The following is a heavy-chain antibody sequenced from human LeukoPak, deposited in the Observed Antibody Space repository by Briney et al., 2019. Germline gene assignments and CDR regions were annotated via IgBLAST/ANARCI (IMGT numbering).Heavy chain of an antibody. Sequence: PGGSLRLSCEGSGFTFSNYEMNWVRQAPGKGLEWLSFIRSTGSITRYADSVKGRFTISRDNAKNTVYLQMNSLRAEDTAVYYCARGVGGDRDYWGQGTLVTVSS. CDR2: IRSTGSIT. CDR1: GFTFSNYE. CDR3: ARGVGGDRDY. J-gene: IGHJ4*02. D-gene: IGHD2-21*02. V-gene: IGHV3-48*03.